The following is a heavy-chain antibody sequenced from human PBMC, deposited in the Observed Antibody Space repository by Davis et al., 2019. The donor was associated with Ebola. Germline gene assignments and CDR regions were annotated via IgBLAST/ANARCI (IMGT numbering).Heavy chain of an antibody. CDR2: INQDGGLK. V-gene: IGHV3-7*01. CDR1: GFTFTGFW. J-gene: IGHJ4*02. CDR3: ARRSSQALD. D-gene: IGHD6-6*01. Sequence: GESLKISCAASGFTFTGFWMSWVRQAPGKGLEWVANINQDGGLKYYGNSVRDRFIISRDNAKNSLYLQMHSLRAEDTAVYYCARRSSQALDWGQGTLVTVSS.